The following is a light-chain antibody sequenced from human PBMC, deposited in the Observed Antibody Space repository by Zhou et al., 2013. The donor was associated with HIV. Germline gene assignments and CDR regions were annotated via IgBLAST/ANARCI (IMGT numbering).Light chain of an antibody. V-gene: IGKV3-20*01. J-gene: IGKJ3*01. Sequence: EIVLTQSPATLSLSPGERATLSCRASQSVDGNYLAWYQQRPGQAPRLLIYGASTRATGIPDRFSGSGSGTDFTLTISRLEPEDFAVYYCQQYGSSEFTFGPGTKVDIK. CDR2: GAS. CDR3: QQYGSSEFT. CDR1: QSVDGNY.